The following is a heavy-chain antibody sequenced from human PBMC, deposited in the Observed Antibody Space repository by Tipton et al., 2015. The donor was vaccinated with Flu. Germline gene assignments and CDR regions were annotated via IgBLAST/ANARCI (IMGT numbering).Heavy chain of an antibody. Sequence: TLSLTCTVSGGSITDNHYYWNWIRQPAGRGLQWIGRLYASGDTFYSPSFRSRVSISADTSNNQFSLMLASVTAADTAVYFCARARLSVAESTEPLDFWGQGALVTVSS. CDR3: ARARLSVAESTEPLDF. J-gene: IGHJ4*02. CDR1: GGSITDNHYY. D-gene: IGHD1-14*01. V-gene: IGHV4-61*02. CDR2: LYASGDT.